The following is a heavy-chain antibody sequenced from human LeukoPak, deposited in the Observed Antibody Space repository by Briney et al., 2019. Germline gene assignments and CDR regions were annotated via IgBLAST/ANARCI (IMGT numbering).Heavy chain of an antibody. CDR2: MNPNSGNT. V-gene: IGHV1-8*01. CDR3: AREGKGAFDI. Sequence: ASVKVSCKTSGYSFTNYDINWVRQATGQGLEWMGWMNPNSGNTGYAQKFQGRVTMTRNTSISTAYMELSSLRSEDTAVYYCAREGKGAFDIWGQGTMVTVSS. CDR1: GYSFTNYD. J-gene: IGHJ3*02.